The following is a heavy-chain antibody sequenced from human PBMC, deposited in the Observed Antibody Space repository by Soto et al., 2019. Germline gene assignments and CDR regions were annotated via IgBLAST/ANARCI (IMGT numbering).Heavy chain of an antibody. CDR3: ATAKLLLPWLFDY. CDR2: IYSGGST. J-gene: IGHJ4*02. V-gene: IGHV3-66*01. CDR1: GFFVSSNY. Sequence: GGSLRLSFAASGFFVSSNYMSWVRQAPGKGLEWVSVIYSGGSTYYADSVKGRFIISRDDSKNTLFLQMNSLRAEDTAVYYCATAKLLLPWLFDYWGQGTLVTVSS. D-gene: IGHD2-15*01.